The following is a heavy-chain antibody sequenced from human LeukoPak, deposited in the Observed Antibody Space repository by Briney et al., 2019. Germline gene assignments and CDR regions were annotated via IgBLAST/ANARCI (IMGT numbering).Heavy chain of an antibody. CDR3: ARLFQVAGTIDY. Sequence: ASVNVSCKASGYTFTGYYMHWVRQAPGQGLEWMGWINPNSGGPKYAQKFQGRVTMTRDTSISTAYMELSRLSSDDTAVYYCARLFQVAGTIDYWGQGTLVTVSS. D-gene: IGHD6-19*01. CDR1: GYTFTGYY. CDR2: INPNSGGP. J-gene: IGHJ4*02. V-gene: IGHV1-2*02.